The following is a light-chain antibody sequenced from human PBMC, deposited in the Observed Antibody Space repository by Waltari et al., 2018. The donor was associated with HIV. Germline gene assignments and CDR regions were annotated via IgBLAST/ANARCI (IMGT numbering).Light chain of an antibody. Sequence: DIHMTQSPSSLSASVGDRVTITCRASQGVSYRLAWYQQTPGKAPKSLRHAASDLQTGVPSRFSGSGSGTEFTRTISNLQPEDFATYYCQQYNSYPLSFGQGTRLEI. CDR2: AAS. V-gene: IGKV1-16*01. CDR1: QGVSYR. J-gene: IGKJ5*01. CDR3: QQYNSYPLS.